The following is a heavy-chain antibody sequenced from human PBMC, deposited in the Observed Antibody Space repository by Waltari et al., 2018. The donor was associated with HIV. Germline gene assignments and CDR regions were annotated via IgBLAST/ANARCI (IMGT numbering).Heavy chain of an antibody. J-gene: IGHJ6*02. Sequence: VQLVQSATEVTKPGASVRVSCKTSGYGFSSYGISWVRQAPGRGLQWLAWIFVWEGNTKLARNVEGRVRLTIDTSTSTGYFGLRNVTFDDMGIYYCARGGGDWLSETHYYSGMDVWGQGTTVIVSS. CDR3: ARGGGDWLSETHYYSGMDV. D-gene: IGHD3-9*01. CDR2: IFVWEGNT. V-gene: IGHV1-18*03. CDR1: GYGFSSYG.